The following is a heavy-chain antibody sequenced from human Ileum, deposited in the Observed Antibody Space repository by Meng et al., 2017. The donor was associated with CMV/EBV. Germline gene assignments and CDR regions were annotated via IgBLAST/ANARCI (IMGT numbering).Heavy chain of an antibody. CDR1: EFTFSNYW. CDR3: TTLGSSSTFDV. V-gene: IGHV3-74*01. CDR2: INSDGSAT. Sequence: GGSLRLSCAASEFTFSNYWMHWVRQAPGKGLVWVSHINSDGSATNYADSVQGRFTISRDNAKNTLFLQMNSLRDDDTAVYYCTTLGSSSTFDVWGQGTMVTVSS. J-gene: IGHJ3*01. D-gene: IGHD6-6*01.